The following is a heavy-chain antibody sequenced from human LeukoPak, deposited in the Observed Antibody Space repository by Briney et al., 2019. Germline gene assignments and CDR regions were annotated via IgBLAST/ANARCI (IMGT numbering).Heavy chain of an antibody. Sequence: GASVKVSCKAFGYTFTGYYMHWVRQAPGQGLEWIGRINPNSGGTNYAQKFQGRVTMTRDTSINTAYMELSRLRSDDTAVYFCARAGVWDYSDTSGYHNGAFDIWGQGTMVTVSS. D-gene: IGHD3-22*01. CDR2: INPNSGGT. CDR1: GYTFTGYY. CDR3: ARAGVWDYSDTSGYHNGAFDI. V-gene: IGHV1-2*02. J-gene: IGHJ3*02.